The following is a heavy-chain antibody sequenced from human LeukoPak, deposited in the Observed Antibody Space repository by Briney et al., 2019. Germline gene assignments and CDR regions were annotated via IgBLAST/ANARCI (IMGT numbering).Heavy chain of an antibody. Sequence: SETLSLTCTVSGGSISTYYWSWIRQPPGKGLEWIGFIYYTGSTNYNPSLKSRVIMSVDTSKNQFSLKLSSVTAADTAVYYCARKRVVVTLHDAFDIWGQGTMVTVSS. CDR3: ARKRVVVTLHDAFDI. CDR2: IYYTGST. CDR1: GGSISTYY. V-gene: IGHV4-59*12. J-gene: IGHJ3*02. D-gene: IGHD3-22*01.